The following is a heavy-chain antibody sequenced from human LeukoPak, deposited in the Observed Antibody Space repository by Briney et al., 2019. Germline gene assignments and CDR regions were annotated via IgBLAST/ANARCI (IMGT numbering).Heavy chain of an antibody. CDR3: AREDPSEYGSIDY. CDR1: GFTFSNYA. J-gene: IGHJ4*02. CDR2: ISSNGGST. V-gene: IGHV3-64*01. Sequence: GGSLRLSCAASGFTFSNYAMYWVRQAPGMGLEYVSAISSNGGSTYYANSVKGRFTISRDNSKNTLYLQMGSLRAENMAVYYCAREDPSEYGSIDYWGQGTLVTVSS. D-gene: IGHD3-10*01.